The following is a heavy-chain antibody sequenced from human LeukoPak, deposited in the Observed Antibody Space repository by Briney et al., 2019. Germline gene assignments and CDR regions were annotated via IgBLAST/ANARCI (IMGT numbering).Heavy chain of an antibody. CDR1: GFTFSDYY. J-gene: IGHJ4*02. V-gene: IGHV3-11*04. CDR2: VSSSGSTI. CDR3: ARGDYLRVGVGYYFDY. D-gene: IGHD3-16*01. Sequence: GGSLRLSCAASGFTFSDYYMSWLRQAPGKGLEWVSYVSSSGSTIYYADSVKGRFTISRDNAKNSLYLQMNSLRAEDTAVYYCARGDYLRVGVGYYFDYWGQGTLVTVSS.